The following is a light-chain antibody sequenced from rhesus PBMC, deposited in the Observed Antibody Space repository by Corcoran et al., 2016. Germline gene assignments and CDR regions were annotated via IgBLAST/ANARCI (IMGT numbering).Light chain of an antibody. Sequence: DIQMTQSPSSLSASVGDRVTITCRASQGITDALAWYQQKPGGTPKLLIFEASTLQSGIPSRFSGGGSGTDFTLTITSLQSEDFATYYCQHYSTIPYTFGQGTKVEIK. V-gene: IGKV1-25*01. CDR2: EAS. CDR3: QHYSTIPYT. J-gene: IGKJ2*01. CDR1: QGITDA.